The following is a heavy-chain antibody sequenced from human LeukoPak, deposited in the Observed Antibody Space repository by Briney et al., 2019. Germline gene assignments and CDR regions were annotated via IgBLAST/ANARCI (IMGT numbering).Heavy chain of an antibody. CDR1: GYTFTGYY. Sequence: ASVKVSCKASGYTFTGYYMHWVRRAPGQGLEWMGWINPNSGGTDYAQKFQGRVTMTRDTSISTAYMELSRLRSDDTAVYYCARDLGIAARPFGGDYYYYYMDVWGKGTTVTVSS. CDR2: INPNSGGT. J-gene: IGHJ6*03. V-gene: IGHV1-2*02. CDR3: ARDLGIAARPFGGDYYYYYMDV. D-gene: IGHD6-6*01.